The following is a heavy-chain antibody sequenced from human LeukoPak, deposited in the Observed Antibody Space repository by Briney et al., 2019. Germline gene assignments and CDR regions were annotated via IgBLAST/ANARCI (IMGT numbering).Heavy chain of an antibody. CDR1: GFTFSSYA. Sequence: GRSLRLSCAASGFTFSSYAMHWVRQAPGKGLEWVAVISYDGSNKYYADSVKGRFTISRDNSKNTLYLQMNSLRVEDTAVYYCARVSRGAFDIWGQGTMVTVSS. CDR3: ARVSRGAFDI. J-gene: IGHJ3*02. CDR2: ISYDGSNK. V-gene: IGHV3-30-3*01.